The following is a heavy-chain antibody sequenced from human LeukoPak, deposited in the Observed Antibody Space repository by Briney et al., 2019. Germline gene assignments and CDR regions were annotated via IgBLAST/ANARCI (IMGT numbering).Heavy chain of an antibody. CDR3: ARHANYDILTGYYP. J-gene: IGHJ4*02. CDR2: IYHSGST. CDR1: GGSISSYY. V-gene: IGHV4-59*08. D-gene: IGHD3-9*01. Sequence: SETLSLTCTVSGGSISSYYWSWIRQPPGKGLEWIGYIYHSGSTNYNPSLKSRVTISVDTSKNQFSLKLSSVTAADTAVYYCARHANYDILTGYYPWGQGTLVTVSS.